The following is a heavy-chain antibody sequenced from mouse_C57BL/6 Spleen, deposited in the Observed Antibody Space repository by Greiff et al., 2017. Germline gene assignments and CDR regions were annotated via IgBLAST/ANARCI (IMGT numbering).Heavy chain of an antibody. V-gene: IGHV1-61*01. J-gene: IGHJ1*03. CDR2: IYPSDSET. D-gene: IGHD2-13*01. Sequence: QVQLQQPGAELVRPGSSVKLSCKASGYTFTSYWLAWVKQRPGQGLEWIGNIYPSDSETHYNQKFKDKATLTVDKSSSTAYMQLSSLTSEDSAVYYCARGLSLGRDMDVWGTGTTVTVSS. CDR3: ARGLSLGRDMDV. CDR1: GYTFTSYW.